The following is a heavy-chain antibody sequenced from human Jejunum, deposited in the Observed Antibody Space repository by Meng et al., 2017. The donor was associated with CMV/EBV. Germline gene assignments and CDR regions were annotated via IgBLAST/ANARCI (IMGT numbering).Heavy chain of an antibody. D-gene: IGHD5-24*01. CDR3: ARDSPLDGYSLLDY. V-gene: IGHV7-4-1*02. CDR2: IDPNTGNP. Sequence: FVQFGFELKLPGASLKVSGRPSGYTFTSYAINWVRQAPGQGPDWMGWIDPNTGNPTYDQGFTGRFVFSLDTSVSTAYLQINSLRADDTAVYYCARDSPLDGYSLLDYWGQGTLVTVSS. J-gene: IGHJ4*02. CDR1: GYTFTSYA.